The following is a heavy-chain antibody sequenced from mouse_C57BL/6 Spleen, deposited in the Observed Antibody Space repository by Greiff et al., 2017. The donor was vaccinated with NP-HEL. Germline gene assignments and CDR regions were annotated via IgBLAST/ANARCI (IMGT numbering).Heavy chain of an antibody. Sequence: DVKLVESGGGLVQPKGSLKLSCAASGFSFNTYAMNWVRQAPGKGLEWVARIRSKSNNYATYYADSVKDRFTISRDDSESMLYLQMNNLKTEDTAMYYCVRQGGGYYFDYWGQGTTLTVSS. CDR2: IRSKSNNYAT. V-gene: IGHV10-1*01. CDR1: GFSFNTYA. CDR3: VRQGGGYYFDY. J-gene: IGHJ2*01.